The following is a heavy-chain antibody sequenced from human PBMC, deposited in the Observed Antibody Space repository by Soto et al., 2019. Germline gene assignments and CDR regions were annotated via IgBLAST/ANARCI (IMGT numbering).Heavy chain of an antibody. Sequence: KRLEWIWRINNGGSTNYNPSLKSRVTISVDRSKNQFSLEVNSVTAADTAVYYCARDDMVRKYIDFWGQGTLVTVS. CDR3: ARDDMVRKYIDF. CDR2: INNGGST. V-gene: IGHV4-4*07. D-gene: IGHD5-12*01. J-gene: IGHJ4*02.